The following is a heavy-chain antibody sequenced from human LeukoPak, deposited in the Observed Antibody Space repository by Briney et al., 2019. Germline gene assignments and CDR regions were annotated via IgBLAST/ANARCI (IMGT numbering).Heavy chain of an antibody. V-gene: IGHV1-24*01. CDR1: GYTLTELS. CDR2: FDPEDGET. CDR3: ARGQEGYPPSRFDP. D-gene: IGHD5-18*01. J-gene: IGHJ5*02. Sequence: ASVKVSCTVSGYTLTELSMHWVRQAPGKGLEWMGGFDPEDGETIYAQKFQGRVTMTEDTSTDTAYMELSSLRSEDTAVYYCARGQEGYPPSRFDPWGQGTLVTVSS.